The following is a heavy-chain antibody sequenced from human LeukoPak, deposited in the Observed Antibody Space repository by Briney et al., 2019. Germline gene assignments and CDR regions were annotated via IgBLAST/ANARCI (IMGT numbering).Heavy chain of an antibody. CDR1: SGSINSYY. CDR3: ARERIAVAGTLSLFYYYYYLDV. J-gene: IGHJ6*03. D-gene: IGHD6-19*01. Sequence: ASETLSLTCTVSSGSINSYYWGWVRQPAGRGLEWIGRIYTTGKTDYNPSLKSRLTMSVDTSKRQFSLNLRSVTAADTAVYYCARERIAVAGTLSLFYYYYYLDVWGKGTTVTVSS. V-gene: IGHV4-4*07. CDR2: IYTTGKT.